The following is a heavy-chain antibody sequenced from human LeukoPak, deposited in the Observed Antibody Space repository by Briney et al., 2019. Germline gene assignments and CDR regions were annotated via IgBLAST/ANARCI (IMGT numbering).Heavy chain of an antibody. V-gene: IGHV1-69*01. D-gene: IGHD3-9*01. Sequence: GASVKVSCKASGGTFSSYAISWVRQAPGQGLEWMGGIIPIFGTANYAQKFKGRVTITADESTSTAYMELSSLRSEDTAVYYCARYLTSHLRPYYYYGMDVWGQGTTVTVSS. CDR2: IIPIFGTA. CDR1: GGTFSSYA. CDR3: ARYLTSHLRPYYYYGMDV. J-gene: IGHJ6*02.